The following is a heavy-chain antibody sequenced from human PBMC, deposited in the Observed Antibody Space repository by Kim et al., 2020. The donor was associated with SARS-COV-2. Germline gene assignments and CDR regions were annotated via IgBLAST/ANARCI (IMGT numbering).Heavy chain of an antibody. CDR1: GFTFSGDP. CDR2: ISLDGSNT. Sequence: GGSLRLSCAASGFTFSGDPIHWVRQAPGKGLEWVALISLDGSNTLYSDSVKGRFSVSRDTSKNTLDLQMNSLRPDDTAVYYCATDDYSSGSYRRFNSWG. CDR3: ATDDYSSGSYRRFNS. D-gene: IGHD3-22*01. V-gene: IGHV3-30*04. J-gene: IGHJ5*01.